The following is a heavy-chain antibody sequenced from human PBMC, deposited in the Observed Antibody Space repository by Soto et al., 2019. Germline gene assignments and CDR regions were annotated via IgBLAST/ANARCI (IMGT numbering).Heavy chain of an antibody. CDR3: ASHCSTRCSDWVDP. D-gene: IGHD2-15*01. CDR2: IDPRGGGT. CDR1: GYTFTKYY. J-gene: IGHJ5*02. V-gene: IGHV1-46*03. Sequence: QAQLVQSGPEVNKPGASVKISCRASGYTFTKYYVHWVRQAPGRGLEWMGVIDPRGGGTNYAQKCQDRGTMTREMALSTVFLDLTSLRSEDTAIYFCASHCSTRCSDWVDPWGQGTLVIVSS.